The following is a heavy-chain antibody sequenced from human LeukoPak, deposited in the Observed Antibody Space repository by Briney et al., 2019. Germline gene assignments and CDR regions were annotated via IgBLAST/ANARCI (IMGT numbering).Heavy chain of an antibody. J-gene: IGHJ5*02. CDR1: GGSISSYY. Sequence: SETLSLTCTVSGGSISSYYWSWIRQPPGKGLEWIGYIYYSGSTNYNPSLKSRVTISVDTSKNQFSLKLSSVTAADTAVYYCARAKHDYGDYGRPYNWFDPWGQGTLVTVSS. CDR2: IYYSGST. D-gene: IGHD4-17*01. CDR3: ARAKHDYGDYGRPYNWFDP. V-gene: IGHV4-59*08.